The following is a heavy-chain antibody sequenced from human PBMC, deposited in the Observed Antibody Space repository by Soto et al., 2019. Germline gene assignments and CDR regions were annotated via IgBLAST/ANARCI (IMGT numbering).Heavy chain of an antibody. D-gene: IGHD1-7*01. CDR2: ISAYNGNT. V-gene: IGHV1-18*01. J-gene: IGHJ4*02. Sequence: ASVKVSCKASGYTFTSYFISWVRQAPGQGLEWMGWISAYNGNTNYAQKLQGRVTMTTDTSTSTAYMELRSLRSDDTAVYYCARDSLYNWNYVWFVYWGQGTLVTVSS. CDR3: ARDSLYNWNYVWFVY. CDR1: GYTFTSYF.